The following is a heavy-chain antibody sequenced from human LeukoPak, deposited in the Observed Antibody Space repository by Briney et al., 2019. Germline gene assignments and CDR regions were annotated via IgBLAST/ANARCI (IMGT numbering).Heavy chain of an antibody. D-gene: IGHD2-2*01. Sequence: GASVKVSCKASGYTFNLFGFSWVRQVPGQGLEWVGWISGYNGDTNYAQKFQRRVTMATDTSRSTAYMELRSLTSDDTDIYICARDREIVAVRSTRLDYWGQGPVVIVSS. CDR1: GYTFNLFG. J-gene: IGHJ4*02. CDR3: ARDREIVAVRSTRLDY. CDR2: ISGYNGDT. V-gene: IGHV1-18*01.